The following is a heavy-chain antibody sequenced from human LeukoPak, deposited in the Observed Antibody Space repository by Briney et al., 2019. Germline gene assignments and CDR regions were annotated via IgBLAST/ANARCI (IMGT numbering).Heavy chain of an antibody. D-gene: IGHD5-18*01. J-gene: IGHJ4*02. Sequence: SETLSLTCTVSGGSMTTHHWNWIRQSPGKGLEWIGYVFDSGRTKVNPSLKSRVTLSADTSKNQLSLRLSSVTAADTAMYYCTTIKRGDIFGYFDFWGQGILATVSS. CDR1: GGSMTTHH. CDR2: VFDSGRT. CDR3: TTIKRGDIFGYFDF. V-gene: IGHV4-59*11.